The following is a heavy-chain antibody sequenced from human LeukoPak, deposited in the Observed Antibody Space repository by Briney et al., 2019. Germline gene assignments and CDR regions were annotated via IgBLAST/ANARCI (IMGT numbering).Heavy chain of an antibody. CDR3: AKSGYNRFDY. J-gene: IGHJ4*02. V-gene: IGHV3-23*01. CDR2: ISGSGSGGST. CDR1: GFTFSSSA. D-gene: IGHD5-24*01. Sequence: PGGSLRLSCAASGFTFSSSAMSWVRQAPGNGLEWVSSISGSGSGGSTYYADSVKGRFTISRDNSKNTLYLQMNSLRAEDTAVYYCAKSGYNRFDYWGQGTLVTVSS.